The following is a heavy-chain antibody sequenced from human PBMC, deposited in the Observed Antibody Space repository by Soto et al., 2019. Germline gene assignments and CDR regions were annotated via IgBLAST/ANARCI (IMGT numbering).Heavy chain of an antibody. CDR2: IIPIFGTA. J-gene: IGHJ6*02. CDR3: ARGTIVVVPAAYYYYYGMDV. CDR1: GGTFSSYA. V-gene: IGHV1-69*13. D-gene: IGHD2-2*01. Sequence: SVKVSCKASGGTFSSYAISWVRQAPGQGLEWMGGIIPIFGTANYAQKFQGRVTITADESTSTAYMELSSLRSEDTAAYYCARGTIVVVPAAYYYYYGMDVWGQGTTVTVYS.